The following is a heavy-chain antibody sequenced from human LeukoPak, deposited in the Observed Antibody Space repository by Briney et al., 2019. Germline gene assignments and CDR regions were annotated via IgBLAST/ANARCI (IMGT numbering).Heavy chain of an antibody. D-gene: IGHD1-26*01. V-gene: IGHV3-7*01. CDR2: INEDGSKK. CDR1: GFTLSSYW. J-gene: IGHJ4*02. CDR3: ARENIVGSTWGDIDY. Sequence: GGSLRLSCAASGFTLSSYWMSWVRQAPGMGLEWVANINEDGSKKFYVDSVKGRFTISRDNAKNSLYLQMNSPRAEDTAVYYCARENIVGSTWGDIDYWGQGTLVTVSS.